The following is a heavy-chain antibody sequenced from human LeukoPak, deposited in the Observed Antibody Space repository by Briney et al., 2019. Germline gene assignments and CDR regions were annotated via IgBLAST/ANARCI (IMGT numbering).Heavy chain of an antibody. CDR2: IYYSGST. CDR3: ARDREIFDY. J-gene: IGHJ4*02. Sequence: SVTLSLTCTVSGGSISSNYWSWIRQPPGKGLEWIGYIYYSGSTNYNPSLKSRVTISVDTSKNQFSLKLSSVTAADTAVYYCARDREIFDYWGRGTLVTVSS. V-gene: IGHV4-59*01. CDR1: GGSISSNY.